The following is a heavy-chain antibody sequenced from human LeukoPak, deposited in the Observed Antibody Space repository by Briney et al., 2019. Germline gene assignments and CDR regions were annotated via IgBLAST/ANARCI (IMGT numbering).Heavy chain of an antibody. CDR2: ISSSGSTI. CDR1: GFTFSSYE. V-gene: IGHV3-48*03. CDR3: ARGPGSSGSRDYFDY. D-gene: IGHD1-26*01. J-gene: IGHJ4*02. Sequence: PGGSLRLSCAASGFTFSSYEMNWVRQAPGKGLEWVSYISSSGSTIYYADSVKGRFTISRDNAKNSLYLQMNSLRAEDTAVYYCARGPGSSGSRDYFDYWGQGTLVTVSS.